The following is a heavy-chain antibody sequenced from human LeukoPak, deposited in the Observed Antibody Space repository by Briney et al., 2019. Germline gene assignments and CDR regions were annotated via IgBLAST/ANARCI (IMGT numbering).Heavy chain of an antibody. CDR1: GGSISSSSYY. CDR3: ARHKYDFWSGYPFDY. Sequence: SETLSFTCTVSGGSISSSSYYWGWIRQPPGKGLEWIGSIYYSGGTYYNPSLKSRVTISVDTSKNQFSLKLSSVTAADTAVYYCARHKYDFWSGYPFDYWGQGTLVTVSS. V-gene: IGHV4-39*01. J-gene: IGHJ4*02. CDR2: IYYSGGT. D-gene: IGHD3-3*01.